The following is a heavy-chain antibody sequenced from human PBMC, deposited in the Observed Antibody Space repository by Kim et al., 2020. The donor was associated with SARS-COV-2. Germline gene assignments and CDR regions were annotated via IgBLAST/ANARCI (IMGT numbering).Heavy chain of an antibody. Sequence: GGSLRLSCAASGFIVSSNHMTWVRQAPGKGLEWVSIIYADGRTFYADSVEGRFTISRDSSKHTLYLQMNSLRADDTAVYYCARDGTYRLENWGQGTLITVSA. D-gene: IGHD1-26*01. V-gene: IGHV3-53*01. J-gene: IGHJ4*02. CDR2: IYADGRT. CDR1: GFIVSSNH. CDR3: ARDGTYRLEN.